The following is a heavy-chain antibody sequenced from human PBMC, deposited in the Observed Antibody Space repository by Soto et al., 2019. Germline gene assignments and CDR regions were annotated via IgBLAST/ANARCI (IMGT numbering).Heavy chain of an antibody. V-gene: IGHV4-30-2*01. CDR1: GASITIGSYS. J-gene: IGHJ6*02. Sequence: QLQLQESGSGLVKPSQTLSLTCAVSGASITIGSYSWSWIRQPPGKGLEWIGYMYHGGSTYYTPSRKSRVPISVDRSKNQFSLKLRSVTAADTAVYYCTRGVGVPSTVAYYGMDVWGQGTTVTVSS. D-gene: IGHD2-2*01. CDR2: MYHGGST. CDR3: TRGVGVPSTVAYYGMDV.